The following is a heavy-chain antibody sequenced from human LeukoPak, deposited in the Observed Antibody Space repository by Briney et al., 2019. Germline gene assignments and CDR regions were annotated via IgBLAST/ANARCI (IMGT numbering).Heavy chain of an antibody. CDR2: IYGSTSA. Sequence: GGSLRLSCAASGFTVSSNYINWVRQAPGKGLEWVSLIYGSTSADYADPVKGRFTISRDTSMNTAYLQMNSLRAEDTAVYYCARLSFGDDYWGQGTLVTVSS. D-gene: IGHD4-17*01. CDR1: GFTVSSNY. V-gene: IGHV3-66*01. CDR3: ARLSFGDDY. J-gene: IGHJ4*02.